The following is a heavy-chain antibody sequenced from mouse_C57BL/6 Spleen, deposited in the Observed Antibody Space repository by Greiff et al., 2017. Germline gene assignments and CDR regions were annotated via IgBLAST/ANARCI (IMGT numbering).Heavy chain of an antibody. V-gene: IGHV1-52*01. CDR2: IDPSDSET. CDR1: GYTFTSYW. J-gene: IGHJ4*01. D-gene: IGHD2-4*01. CDR3: ARSGDYDGNYAMDY. Sequence: QVQLQQPGAELVRPGSSVKLSCKASGYTFTSYWMHWVKQRPIQGLEWIGNIDPSDSETHYNQKFKDKATLTVDKSSSTAYMQLSSLTSEDSAVYYCARSGDYDGNYAMDYWGQGTSVTVSS.